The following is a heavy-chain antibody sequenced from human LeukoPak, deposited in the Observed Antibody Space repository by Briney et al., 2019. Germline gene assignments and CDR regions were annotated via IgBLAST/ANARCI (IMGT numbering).Heavy chain of an antibody. CDR3: SRMTTGHDY. CDR2: VNHSGYA. Sequence: KPSETLSLTCGVSGTSYTSYYWSWIRQTPGKGLEWIGEVNHSGYANMNPSLKSRVTISVDTSKNQFSLTMTSVTAADTVVYFCSRMTTGHDYWGQGTLVTVSS. V-gene: IGHV4-34*01. D-gene: IGHD4-17*01. J-gene: IGHJ4*02. CDR1: GTSYTSYY.